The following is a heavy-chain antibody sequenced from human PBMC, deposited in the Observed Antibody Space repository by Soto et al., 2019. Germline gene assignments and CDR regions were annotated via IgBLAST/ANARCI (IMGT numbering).Heavy chain of an antibody. CDR3: AKDPGYGDYIGNWFDP. CDR1: GFTFSSYA. J-gene: IGHJ5*02. V-gene: IGHV3-23*01. CDR2: ISGSGGST. D-gene: IGHD4-17*01. Sequence: GGSLRLSCAASGFTFSSYAMSWVRQAPGKGLEWVSAISGSGGSTYYADSVKGRFTISRDNSKNTLYLQMNSLRAEDTAVYYCAKDPGYGDYIGNWFDPWGQGTLVTVSS.